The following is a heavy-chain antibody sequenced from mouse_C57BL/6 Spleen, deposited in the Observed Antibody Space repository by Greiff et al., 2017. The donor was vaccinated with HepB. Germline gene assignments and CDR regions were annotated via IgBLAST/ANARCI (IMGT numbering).Heavy chain of an antibody. CDR2: INPSTGGT. D-gene: IGHD3-2*02. Sequence: VQLQQSGPELVKPGASVKISCKASGYSFTGYYMNWVKQSPEKSLEWIGEINPSTGGTTYNQKFKAKATLTVDKSSSTAYMQLKSLTSEDSAVYYCAREETAQALFGYWGQGTTLTVSS. CDR3: AREETAQALFGY. V-gene: IGHV1-42*01. CDR1: GYSFTGYY. J-gene: IGHJ2*01.